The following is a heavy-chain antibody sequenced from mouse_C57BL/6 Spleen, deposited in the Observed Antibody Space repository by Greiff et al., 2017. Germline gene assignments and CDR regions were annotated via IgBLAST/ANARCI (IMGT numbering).Heavy chain of an antibody. J-gene: IGHJ2*01. CDR2: ISDGGSYT. V-gene: IGHV5-4*01. CDR3: ARDRGSSYPYYFDY. D-gene: IGHD1-1*01. CDR1: GFTFSSYA. Sequence: EVHLVESGGGLVKPGGSLKLSCAASGFTFSSYAMSWVRQTPEKRLEWVATISDGGSYTYYPDNVKGRFTISRDNAKNNLYLQMSHLKSEDTAMYYCARDRGSSYPYYFDYWGQGTTLTVSS.